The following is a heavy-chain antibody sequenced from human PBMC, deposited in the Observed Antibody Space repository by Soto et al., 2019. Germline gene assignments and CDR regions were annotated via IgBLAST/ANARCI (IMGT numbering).Heavy chain of an antibody. CDR2: MNPNSANT. D-gene: IGHD3-9*01. CDR1: GYTFTRYD. V-gene: IGHV1-8*01. Sequence: ASVKVSCKASGYTFTRYDINWVRQATGQGLEWMGWMNPNSANTGYAQKFQGRVTMTRNTSISTAYMELSSLRSEDTAVYYCARKGAYYDILTGYFDVDYYGMDVWGQGTTVTVSS. J-gene: IGHJ6*02. CDR3: ARKGAYYDILTGYFDVDYYGMDV.